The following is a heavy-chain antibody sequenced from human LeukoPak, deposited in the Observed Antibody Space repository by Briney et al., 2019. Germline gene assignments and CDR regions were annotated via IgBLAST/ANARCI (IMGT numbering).Heavy chain of an antibody. D-gene: IGHD6-6*01. CDR1: GGTFSSYA. V-gene: IGHV1-69*11. J-gene: IGHJ3*02. CDR3: ARSSAWAFDI. CDR2: IIPILGTA. Sequence: ASVKVSCKASGGTFSSYAISWVRQAPGQGLEWMGRIIPILGTANYAQKFQGRVTITTDESTSTAYMEQSSLRSEDTAVYYCARSSAWAFDIWGQGTMVTVSS.